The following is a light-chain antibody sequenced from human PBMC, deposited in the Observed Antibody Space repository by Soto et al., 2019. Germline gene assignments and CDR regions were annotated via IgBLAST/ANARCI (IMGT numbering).Light chain of an antibody. Sequence: QSALTQPASVSGSPGQSITISCTGTSSDVGGYNYVSWYQQHPGKAPKLMIYDVSNRPSGVSNRFPGSKSGNTASLTISGLQAEDGADYYCSSYTSSSPRVFGTGTKLTVL. CDR3: SSYTSSSPRV. V-gene: IGLV2-14*01. CDR2: DVS. J-gene: IGLJ1*01. CDR1: SSDVGGYNY.